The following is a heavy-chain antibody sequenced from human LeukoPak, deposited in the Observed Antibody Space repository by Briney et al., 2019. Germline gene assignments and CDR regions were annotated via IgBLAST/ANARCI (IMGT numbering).Heavy chain of an antibody. D-gene: IGHD3-22*01. J-gene: IGHJ4*02. Sequence: PSETLSLTCNVSNFSISSGYYWGWIRKPQGKVLEWIGSAYHSGSTYYNQSLKSRVTISVDTSKNQFSLKLKSLTAADTAVYYCARDKDYYDSSGYLYWGQGILVTVSS. CDR2: AYHSGST. V-gene: IGHV4-38-2*02. CDR1: NFSISSGYY. CDR3: ARDKDYYDSSGYLY.